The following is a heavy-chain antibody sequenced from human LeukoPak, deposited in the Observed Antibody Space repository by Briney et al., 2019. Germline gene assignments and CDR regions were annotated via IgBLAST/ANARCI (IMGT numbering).Heavy chain of an antibody. CDR3: ARLLTTNYYDSSGYSYYFDY. Sequence: ASVKVSCKASGYTFTGYYMHWVRQAPGQGLEWMGWINPNSGGTNYAQKFQGRVTMTRDTSISTAYMELSRLRSDDTAVYYCARLLTTNYYDSSGYSYYFDYWGQGTLVTVSS. V-gene: IGHV1-2*02. J-gene: IGHJ4*02. CDR2: INPNSGGT. CDR1: GYTFTGYY. D-gene: IGHD3-22*01.